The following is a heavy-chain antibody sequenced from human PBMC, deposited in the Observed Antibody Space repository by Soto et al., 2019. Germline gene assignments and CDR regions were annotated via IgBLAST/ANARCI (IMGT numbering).Heavy chain of an antibody. CDR2: IIPMFGTA. V-gene: IGHV1-69*01. J-gene: IGHJ4*02. D-gene: IGHD6-13*01. CDR1: GGTFSTYA. Sequence: QVQLVQSGAEVKKPGSSVKVSCKASGGTFSTYAISWVRQAPGQGLEWMGGIIPMFGTAKYAQKFQGRVTITADESTTTAYMELSSLGSDDTAVYYCAKDRASSWEGPSWGQGTLVTVSS. CDR3: AKDRASSWEGPS.